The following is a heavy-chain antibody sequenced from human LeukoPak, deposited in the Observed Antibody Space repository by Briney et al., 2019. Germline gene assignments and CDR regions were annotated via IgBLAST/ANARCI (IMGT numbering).Heavy chain of an antibody. CDR3: ARDRTAALGAFDI. CDR2: ISSSGSTI. J-gene: IGHJ3*02. CDR1: GFTFSSYA. D-gene: IGHD2-21*02. V-gene: IGHV3-48*04. Sequence: PGGSLRLSCAASGFTFSSYAMSWVRQAPGEGLEWVSYISSSGSTIYYADSVKGRFTISRDNAKNSLYLQMNSLRAEDTAVYYCARDRTAALGAFDIWGQGTMVTVSS.